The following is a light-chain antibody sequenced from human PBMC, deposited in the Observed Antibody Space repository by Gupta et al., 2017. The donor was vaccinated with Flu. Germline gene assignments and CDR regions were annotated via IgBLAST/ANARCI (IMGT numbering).Light chain of an antibody. CDR2: LGT. J-gene: IGKJ2*01. CDR1: RSLVHSNGYNY. Sequence: DTVMTHSLLSLLLLPGEPASSLSRSSRSLVHSNGYNYLYWYLQTRGESPQLLIYLGTIRGSGVPDRFSGSGSGTDITLKISIVAAEDVRVYYCMQDRQTPNTFGQGTKLEIK. CDR3: MQDRQTPNT. V-gene: IGKV2-28*01.